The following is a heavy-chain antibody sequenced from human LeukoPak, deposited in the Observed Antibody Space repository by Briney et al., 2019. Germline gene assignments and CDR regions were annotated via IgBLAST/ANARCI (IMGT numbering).Heavy chain of an antibody. CDR2: ISGSGNST. D-gene: IGHD3-16*01. Sequence: GGSLRLSCAASGFTFSSYSMNWVRQAPGKGLEWVSSISGSGNSTYYADSVKGRFTISRDDSKNTLFLQMNSLRDEDTAVYYCAKRGQLGYWGQGTLVTVSS. J-gene: IGHJ4*02. CDR3: AKRGQLGY. CDR1: GFTFSSYS. V-gene: IGHV3-23*01.